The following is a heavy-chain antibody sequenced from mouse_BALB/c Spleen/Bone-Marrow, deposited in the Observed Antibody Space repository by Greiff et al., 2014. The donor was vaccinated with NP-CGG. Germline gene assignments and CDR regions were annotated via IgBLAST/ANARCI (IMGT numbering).Heavy chain of an antibody. V-gene: IGHV3-2*02. CDR2: ISYSGST. D-gene: IGHD2-14*01. CDR1: GYSITRDYA. CDR3: ARGYRYDEDYFDF. Sequence: VQLQQSGPGLVKPSPSLSLPCTVTGYSITRDYAWEWVRQFSGKKMGGMAYISYSGSTAYNPSLISRISITRDTSKNQFFLQLNSVTTEDTATYYCARGYRYDEDYFDFWGQGTTLTVSS. J-gene: IGHJ2*01.